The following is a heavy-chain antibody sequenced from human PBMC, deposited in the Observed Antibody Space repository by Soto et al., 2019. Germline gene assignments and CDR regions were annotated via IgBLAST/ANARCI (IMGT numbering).Heavy chain of an antibody. J-gene: IGHJ4*02. Sequence: QVKLVQSGAGVKKPGAAVKVACKASGYDFIGYYIDWVRQAPGQGLEWMGRIIPRTGGTHFSQKFQGRVTLTRDTSISTAYMEVNSLRSDDTGVYYFARVDTDLDYWGQGTLVTVSS. CDR2: IIPRTGGT. CDR3: ARVDTDLDY. CDR1: GYDFIGYY. D-gene: IGHD5-18*01. V-gene: IGHV1-2*02.